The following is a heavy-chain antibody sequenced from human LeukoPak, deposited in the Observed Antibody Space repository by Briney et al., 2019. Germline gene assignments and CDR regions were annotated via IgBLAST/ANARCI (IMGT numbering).Heavy chain of an antibody. Sequence: TAGGSLRLSCAASGFTFRSFSMHRVRQVPGKGLEWVSSISESSSYIYYADSVKGRFTISRENAKNSLFLQMNSLRVEDTAVYHCAREHNGYYGLDVWGQGTTVTVSS. CDR2: ISESSSYI. D-gene: IGHD2-2*03. CDR3: AREHNGYYGLDV. CDR1: GFTFRSFS. V-gene: IGHV3-21*06. J-gene: IGHJ6*02.